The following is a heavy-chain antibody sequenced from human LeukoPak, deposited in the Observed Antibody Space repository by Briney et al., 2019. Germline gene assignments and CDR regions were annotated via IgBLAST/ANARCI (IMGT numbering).Heavy chain of an antibody. V-gene: IGHV3-33*01. Sequence: GGSLRLSCAASGFTFSSYGMHWVRQAPGKGLEWVAVIWYNGSNKYYADSVKGRFNISRDNSKNTLYLQMNSLRAEDTAVYYCARDRATVTLYYYSYGMDVWGQGTTVTVSS. CDR2: IWYNGSNK. CDR1: GFTFSSYG. CDR3: ARDRATVTLYYYSYGMDV. D-gene: IGHD4-17*01. J-gene: IGHJ6*02.